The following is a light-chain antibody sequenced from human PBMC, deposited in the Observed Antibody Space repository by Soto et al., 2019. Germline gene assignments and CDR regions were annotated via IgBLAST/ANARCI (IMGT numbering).Light chain of an antibody. CDR1: QSVSGY. CDR2: DAS. J-gene: IGKJ4*01. Sequence: NVMSRWPATLYLSPGNRATLSCRASQSVSGYLAWYQQKPGQAPRLLIYDASNRATGIPARFSGSGSGTDFTLTITSLEPEDFAIYYCQQRSNWPSTFGGGTKVDIK. CDR3: QQRSNWPST. V-gene: IGKV3-11*01.